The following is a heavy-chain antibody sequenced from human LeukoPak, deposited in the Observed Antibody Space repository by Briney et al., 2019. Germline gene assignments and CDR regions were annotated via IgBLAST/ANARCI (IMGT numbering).Heavy chain of an antibody. CDR1: GFTFSGHE. Sequence: GGSLRLSCAASGFTFSGHEMNWVRQAPGKGLEWVSRISGSGGSIYYADSVKGRFTISRDKSKNTLYLQMNSLRAEDTAVYYCAKGSGYDPLDYWGQGTLVTVSS. CDR2: ISGSGGSI. CDR3: AKGSGYDPLDY. V-gene: IGHV3-23*01. J-gene: IGHJ4*02. D-gene: IGHD5-12*01.